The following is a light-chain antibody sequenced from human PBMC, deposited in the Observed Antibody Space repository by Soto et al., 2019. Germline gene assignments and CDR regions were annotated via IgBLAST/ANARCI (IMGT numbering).Light chain of an antibody. CDR3: CSYAGSYTLYV. V-gene: IGLV2-11*01. Sequence: QSALTQPRSVFGSPGQSVTISCTATSSDVGDYDFVSWYQQHPAKAPKLIVYDVTKRPSGVPDRFSGSKSGNTASLTISGLQAEDEADYYCCSYAGSYTLYVFGTGTKLTVL. J-gene: IGLJ1*01. CDR2: DVT. CDR1: SSDVGDYDF.